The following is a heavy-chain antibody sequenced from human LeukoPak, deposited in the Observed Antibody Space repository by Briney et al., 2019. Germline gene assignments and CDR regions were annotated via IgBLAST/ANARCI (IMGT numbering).Heavy chain of an antibody. CDR3: ARVSQQWLVPAYYYYYMDV. D-gene: IGHD6-19*01. CDR2: IYYSGST. Sequence: SETLSLTCTVSGGSISSYYWSWIRQPPGKGLEWIGYIYYSGSTNYNPSLKSRVTISVDTSKNQFSLKLSSVTAADTAVYYCARVSQQWLVPAYYYYYMDVWGKGTTVTVSS. J-gene: IGHJ6*03. CDR1: GGSISSYY. V-gene: IGHV4-59*12.